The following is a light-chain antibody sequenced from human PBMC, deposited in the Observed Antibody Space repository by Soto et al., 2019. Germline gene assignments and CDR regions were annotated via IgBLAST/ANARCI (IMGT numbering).Light chain of an antibody. V-gene: IGKV1-5*03. CDR2: KAS. CDR3: QQYNSYPS. J-gene: IGKJ4*01. Sequence: DIQMTQSPSTLSASVGDRVTNTCRASQSISSWLAWYQQKPGKAPKLLIYKASSLESGVPSRFSGSGSGTEFTLTISSPQPDDFATYYCQQYNSYPSFGGGTKVEIK. CDR1: QSISSW.